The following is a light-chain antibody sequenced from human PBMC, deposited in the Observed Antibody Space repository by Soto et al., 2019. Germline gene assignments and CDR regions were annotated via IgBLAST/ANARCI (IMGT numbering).Light chain of an antibody. J-gene: IGKJ4*02. V-gene: IGKV3-15*01. CDR2: GAS. CDR3: QQYSTSLT. CDR1: QSVGST. Sequence: EILMTQSPATLSVSPGERVILSCRASQSVGSTLAWSQQKPGQAPRLLIRGASTRATGVPARFSGSGSGTEFTLTISSLQSEDFAVYYCQQYSTSLTFGGGTTLEIK.